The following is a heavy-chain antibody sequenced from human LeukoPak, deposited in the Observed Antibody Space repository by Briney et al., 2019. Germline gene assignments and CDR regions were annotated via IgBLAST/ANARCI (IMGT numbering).Heavy chain of an antibody. J-gene: IGHJ5*02. CDR3: ARGRTGYCSGGSCYRVDP. D-gene: IGHD2-15*01. CDR1: GGSFSGYY. CDR2: INHSGST. V-gene: IGHV4-34*01. Sequence: SETLSLTCAVYGGSFSGYYWSWIRQPPGKGLEWIGEINHSGSTNYNPSLKSRVTISVDTSKNQFSLKLSSVTAADTAVYYCARGRTGYCSGGSCYRVDPWGQGTLVTVSS.